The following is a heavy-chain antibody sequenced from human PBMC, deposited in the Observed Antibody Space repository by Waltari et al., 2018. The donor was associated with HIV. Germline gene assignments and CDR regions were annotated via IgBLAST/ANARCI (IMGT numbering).Heavy chain of an antibody. D-gene: IGHD2-2*01. J-gene: IGHJ6*02. CDR3: ARSRNTNTSPGRYGMDV. CDR1: GYTFTGYY. CDR2: INPNSGGT. Sequence: QVQLVQSGAEVKKPGASVKVSCKASGYTFTGYYMHWVRQATGQGLEWMGWINPNSGGTNYAQKFQGRVTMTRDTSISTAYMELSRLRSDDTAVYYCARSRNTNTSPGRYGMDVWGQGTTVTVSS. V-gene: IGHV1-2*02.